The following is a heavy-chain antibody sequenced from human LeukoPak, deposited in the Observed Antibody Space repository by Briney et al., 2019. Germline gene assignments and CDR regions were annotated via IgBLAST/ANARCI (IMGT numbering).Heavy chain of an antibody. J-gene: IGHJ6*04. CDR2: INLNSGGT. Sequence: ASVKVSCKASGYTFTGYYMHWVRQAPAQGLEWMGWINLNSGGTNYAQKLQGRVTMTRDTSISTAYMELSRLRSDDTAVYYCARARYSSSWYPDYYYYGMDVWGEGTTVTVSS. CDR1: GYTFTGYY. V-gene: IGHV1-2*02. D-gene: IGHD6-13*01. CDR3: ARARYSSSWYPDYYYYGMDV.